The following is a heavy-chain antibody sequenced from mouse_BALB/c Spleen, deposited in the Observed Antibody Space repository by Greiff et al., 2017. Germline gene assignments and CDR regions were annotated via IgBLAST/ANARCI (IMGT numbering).Heavy chain of an antibody. Sequence: QVQLQQSGAELVMPGASVKMSCKASGYTFTDYWMHWVKQRPGQGLEWIGAIDTSDSYTSYNQKFKGKATLTVDESSSTAYMQLSSLTSEDSAVYYCARGWLRRGDYWGQGTSVTVSS. CDR1: GYTFTDYW. CDR2: IDTSDSYT. CDR3: ARGWLRRGDY. J-gene: IGHJ4*01. D-gene: IGHD2-2*01. V-gene: IGHV1-69*01.